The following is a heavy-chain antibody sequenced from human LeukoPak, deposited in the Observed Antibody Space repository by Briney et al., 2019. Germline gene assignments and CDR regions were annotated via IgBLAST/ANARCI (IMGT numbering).Heavy chain of an antibody. CDR3: TRVPSGDCSGGSCYFDY. Sequence: PGRSLRPSCTASGFTFGDYAMSWFRPAPGEGVERVGFIRSKAYGGTTEYATSEKSRFTISRDDSKSIAYLQMNSLKTEDTAVYYCTRVPSGDCSGGSCYFDYWGQGTLVTVSS. V-gene: IGHV3-49*03. D-gene: IGHD2-15*01. J-gene: IGHJ4*02. CDR2: IRSKAYGGTT. CDR1: GFTFGDYA.